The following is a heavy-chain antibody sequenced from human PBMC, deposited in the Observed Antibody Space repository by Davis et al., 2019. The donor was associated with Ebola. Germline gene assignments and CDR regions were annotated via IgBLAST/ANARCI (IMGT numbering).Heavy chain of an antibody. J-gene: IGHJ6*02. D-gene: IGHD4-11*01. CDR1: GGTFSSYA. Sequence: AASVKVSCKASGGTFSSYAISWVRQAPGQGLEWMGGIIPIFGTANYAQKFQGRVTITADESTSTAYMELSSLRSEDTAVYYCARGLQRYYYYGMDVWGQGTTVTVSS. CDR3: ARGLQRYYYYGMDV. V-gene: IGHV1-69*13. CDR2: IIPIFGTA.